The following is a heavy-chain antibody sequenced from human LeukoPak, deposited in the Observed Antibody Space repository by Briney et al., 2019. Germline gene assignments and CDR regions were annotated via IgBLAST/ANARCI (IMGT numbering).Heavy chain of an antibody. CDR3: STLAYCSGGRCYGFDY. V-gene: IGHV3-15*04. Sequence: GGSLRLSYVVSGLTFSNAWMTWVRQAPGKGLEWVGRIESKTDGGAADYAAPVKGRFTISRDDSKNTQYLQMNSLKTEDTAVYYCSTLAYCSGGRCYGFDYWGQGALVTVSS. CDR2: IESKTDGGAA. D-gene: IGHD2-15*01. J-gene: IGHJ4*02. CDR1: GLTFSNAW.